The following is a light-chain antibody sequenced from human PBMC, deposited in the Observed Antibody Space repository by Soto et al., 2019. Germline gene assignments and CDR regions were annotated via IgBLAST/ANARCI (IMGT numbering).Light chain of an antibody. CDR2: AAS. J-gene: IGKJ5*01. CDR3: QQRSNLRIT. Sequence: IQMTQSPSSLYASVRDRVTITCRASQSISSYLNWSQQKPGKAPELLIYAASSLQSGVPARFSGSGSGTDFTLTISSLEPEDFAVYYCQQRSNLRITFGQGTRLEI. V-gene: IGKV1-39*01. CDR1: QSISSY.